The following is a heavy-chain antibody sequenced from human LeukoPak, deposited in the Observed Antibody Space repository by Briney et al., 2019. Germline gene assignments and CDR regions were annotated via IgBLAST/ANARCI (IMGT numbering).Heavy chain of an antibody. V-gene: IGHV3-33*01. CDR2: IWYDGSNK. CDR3: ARRTNSWPNFDY. Sequence: GGSLRLSCAASGFTFSSYGMHWVRRAPGKGLEWVAVIWYDGSNKYYADSVKGRFTISRDNSKNTLYLQMNSLRAEDTAVYYCARRTNSWPNFDYWGQGTLVTVSS. J-gene: IGHJ4*02. CDR1: GFTFSSYG. D-gene: IGHD6-13*01.